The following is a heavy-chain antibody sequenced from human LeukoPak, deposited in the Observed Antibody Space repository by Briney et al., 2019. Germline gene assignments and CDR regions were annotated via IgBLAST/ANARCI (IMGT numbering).Heavy chain of an antibody. Sequence: GGSLRLSCAASGFTFSTYSMNWVRQAPGKGLEWVSSISSGSSYIYYADSVKGRFTISRDNAKNPLYLQMNSLRAEDTAVYYCARDQWYSSSPYFDYWGQGTLVTVSS. CDR1: GFTFSTYS. CDR3: ARDQWYSSSPYFDY. D-gene: IGHD6-13*01. CDR2: ISSGSSYI. J-gene: IGHJ4*02. V-gene: IGHV3-21*01.